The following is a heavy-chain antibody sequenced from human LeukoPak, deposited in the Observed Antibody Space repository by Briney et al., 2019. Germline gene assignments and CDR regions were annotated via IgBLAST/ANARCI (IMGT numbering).Heavy chain of an antibody. J-gene: IGHJ4*02. Sequence: SETLSLTCAVSGYSISSGYYWGWIRQPPGQGLEWIGSIYHSGSTYYNPSLKSRVTISVDTSKNQFSLKLSSVTAADTAVYYCARHEEGGDYRFDYWGQGTLVTVSS. D-gene: IGHD4-17*01. CDR3: ARHEEGGDYRFDY. CDR1: GYSISSGYY. V-gene: IGHV4-38-2*01. CDR2: IYHSGST.